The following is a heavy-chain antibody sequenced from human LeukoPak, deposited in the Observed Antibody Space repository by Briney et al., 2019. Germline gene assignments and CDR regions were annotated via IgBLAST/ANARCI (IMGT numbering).Heavy chain of an antibody. CDR3: ARDKPGWDAFDI. CDR1: GGSISSSSYY. D-gene: IGHD1-14*01. Sequence: PSETLSLTCTVSGGSISSSSYYWGWIRQPPGKGLEWIGSIYYSGSTYYNPSLKSRVTISVDTSKNQFSLKLSSVTAADTAVYYCARDKPGWDAFDIWGQGTMVTVSS. J-gene: IGHJ3*02. CDR2: IYYSGST. V-gene: IGHV4-39*07.